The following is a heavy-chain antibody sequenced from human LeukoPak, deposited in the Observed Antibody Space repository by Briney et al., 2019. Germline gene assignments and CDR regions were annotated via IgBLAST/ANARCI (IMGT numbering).Heavy chain of an antibody. D-gene: IGHD1-20*01. CDR1: GFTFSNYM. J-gene: IGHJ4*02. CDR3: LRDLNWSLDQ. CDR2: IKSDGITI. Sequence: GGSLRLSCAASGFTFSNYMMHWIRQAPGKGLVWVSRIKSDGITITYADSVKGRFTISRDNAKNTLYLQMNSLRAEDTAVYYCLRDLNWSLDQWGQGTLVTVSS. V-gene: IGHV3-74*01.